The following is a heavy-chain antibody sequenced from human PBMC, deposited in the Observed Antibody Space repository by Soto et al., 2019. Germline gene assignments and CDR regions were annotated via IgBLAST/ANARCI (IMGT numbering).Heavy chain of an antibody. J-gene: IGHJ4*02. CDR3: SQPETAAAGTSFDY. Sequence: QITLKESGPTLVKPTQTLTLTCTFSGFSLSTSGVGVAWIRQPPGKALEWLALISWDADKRYSPSLKSRLTITKDNSKNQVVLRMTNMDPVDTAAYYCSQPETAAAGTSFDYWGQGTLVTVSS. D-gene: IGHD6-13*01. CDR1: GFSLSTSGVG. V-gene: IGHV2-5*02. CDR2: ISWDADK.